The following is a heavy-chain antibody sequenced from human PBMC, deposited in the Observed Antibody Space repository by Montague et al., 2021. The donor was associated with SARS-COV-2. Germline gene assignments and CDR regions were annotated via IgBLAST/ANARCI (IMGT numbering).Heavy chain of an antibody. D-gene: IGHD1-26*01. CDR3: ARDSGNYVGGLDY. CDR2: IYHSGST. V-gene: IGHV4-30-2*01. CDR1: GGGIQVENCS. Sequence: TLSLTCARSGGGIQVENCSWNWFRQPPGKGLKSIGYIYHSGSTSYNPSLEGRVTISIDRSKNQFSLKLKSVTAADTAVYYCARDSGNYVGGLDYWGQGTLVTVSS. J-gene: IGHJ4*02.